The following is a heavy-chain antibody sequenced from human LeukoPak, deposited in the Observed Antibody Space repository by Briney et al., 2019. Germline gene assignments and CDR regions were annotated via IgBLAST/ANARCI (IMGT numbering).Heavy chain of an antibody. CDR2: IWYDGSNK. J-gene: IGHJ6*02. D-gene: IGHD2-2*01. CDR1: GFTFSSYG. V-gene: IGHV3-33*01. Sequence: PGGSLRLSCAASGFTFSSYGMHWVRQAPGKGLERVAVIWYDGSNKYYADSMKGRFTISRDNSKNTLYLQMNSLRAEDTAVYYCARDIVVVPAAMRFGYYYYGMDVWGQGTTVTVSS. CDR3: ARDIVVVPAAMRFGYYYYGMDV.